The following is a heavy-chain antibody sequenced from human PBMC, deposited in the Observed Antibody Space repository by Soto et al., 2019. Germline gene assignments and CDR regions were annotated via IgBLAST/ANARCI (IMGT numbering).Heavy chain of an antibody. CDR1: GFTFSSYA. J-gene: IGHJ4*02. Sequence: GGSLRLSCAASGFTFSSYAMHWVRQAPGKGLEWVAVISYDGSNKYYADSVKGRFTISRDNSKNTLYLQMNSLRAEDTAVYYCARDFNYYDSSGYYYHRRGYWGQGTLVTVSS. CDR2: ISYDGSNK. CDR3: ARDFNYYDSSGYYYHRRGY. D-gene: IGHD3-22*01. V-gene: IGHV3-30-3*01.